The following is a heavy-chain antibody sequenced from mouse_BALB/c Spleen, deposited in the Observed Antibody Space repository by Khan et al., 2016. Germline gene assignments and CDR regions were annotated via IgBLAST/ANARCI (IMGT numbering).Heavy chain of an antibody. CDR3: ARRGYGTWFAY. V-gene: IGHV1-69*01. Sequence: QVQLQQPGTELVIPGAPVKLSCKASGYTFTSYWMHWVKQRPGRGIEWIGRIDPSDSETHYNQKFKDKATLTVDISSSTAYIQLSSLTSEDSAVYDCARRGYGTWFAYWGQGTLVTVSA. J-gene: IGHJ3*01. CDR2: IDPSDSET. CDR1: GYTFTSYW. D-gene: IGHD1-1*01.